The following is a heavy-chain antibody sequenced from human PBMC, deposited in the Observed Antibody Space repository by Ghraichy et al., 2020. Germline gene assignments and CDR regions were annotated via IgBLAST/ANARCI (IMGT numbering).Heavy chain of an antibody. D-gene: IGHD1-26*01. J-gene: IGHJ3*02. CDR2: IVVGSGNT. Sequence: SVKVSCKASGFTFTSSAMQWVRQARGQRLEWIGWIVVGSGNTNYAQKFQERVTITRDMSTSTAYMELSSLRSEDTAVYYCAAYSGSYYDAFDIWGQGTMVTVSS. CDR3: AAYSGSYYDAFDI. CDR1: GFTFTSSA. V-gene: IGHV1-58*02.